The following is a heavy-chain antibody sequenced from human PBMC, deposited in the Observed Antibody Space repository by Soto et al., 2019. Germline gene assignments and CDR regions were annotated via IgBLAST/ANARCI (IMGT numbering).Heavy chain of an antibody. D-gene: IGHD1-1*01. Sequence: VQLQEAGPRLGKPSENPSPPRNVSCCPLSSYYWSWIRQPPGKGLEWIGYIYYSGSTNYNPSLKSRVTISVDTSKNQFSLKLSSVTAADTAVYYCARRYGRAFDYWGQGTLVTVSS. CDR2: IYYSGST. CDR1: CCPLSSYY. CDR3: ARRYGRAFDY. V-gene: IGHV4-59*08. J-gene: IGHJ4*02.